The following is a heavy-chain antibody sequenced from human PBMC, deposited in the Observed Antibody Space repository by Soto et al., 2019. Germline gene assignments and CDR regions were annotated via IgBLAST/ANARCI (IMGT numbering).Heavy chain of an antibody. D-gene: IGHD6-19*01. CDR3: ARVGVAGNEY. V-gene: IGHV3-74*03. Sequence: EVRLVESGGGSVQPGGSLRLSCAAYGFTFSSYWMHWVRQAPGKGLRWISRVDTEGSSTTYAESVKGRFTIARDNAKNTLYLQMNNLRGEDTAMYYCARVGVAGNEYWGQRTLVAVSS. J-gene: IGHJ4*02. CDR1: GFTFSSYW. CDR2: VDTEGSST.